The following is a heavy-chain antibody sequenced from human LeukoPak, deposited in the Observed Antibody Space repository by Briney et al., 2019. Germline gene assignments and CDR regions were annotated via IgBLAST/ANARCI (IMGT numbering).Heavy chain of an antibody. Sequence: SETLSLICTVSGGFISTYYWSWIRQPAGKGLEWIGRIYGSGNSDYNPSLKSRVTMPVDTSKNQFSLKLNSATAADTAVYYCARDKSSGFHNWFDPWSQGTLVTVSS. V-gene: IGHV4-4*07. CDR2: IYGSGNS. CDR3: ARDKSSGFHNWFDP. CDR1: GGFISTYY. D-gene: IGHD3-22*01. J-gene: IGHJ5*02.